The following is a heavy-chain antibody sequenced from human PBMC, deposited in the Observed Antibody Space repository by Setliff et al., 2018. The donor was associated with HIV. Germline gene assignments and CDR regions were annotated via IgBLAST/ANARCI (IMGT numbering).Heavy chain of an antibody. CDR2: ISAYNGNT. D-gene: IGHD6-19*01. J-gene: IGHJ4*02. Sequence: ASVKVSCKASGYTFTSYGISWVRQAPGQGLEWMGWISAYNGNTNYAQKLQGRVTMTTDTSTSTAYTELRSLRSDDTAVYYCARRREGIAVAGTPDYWGQGTLVTVSS. CDR1: GYTFTSYG. V-gene: IGHV1-18*01. CDR3: ARRREGIAVAGTPDY.